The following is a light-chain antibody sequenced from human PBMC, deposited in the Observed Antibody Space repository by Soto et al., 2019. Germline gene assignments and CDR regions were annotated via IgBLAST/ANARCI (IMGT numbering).Light chain of an antibody. V-gene: IGKV1-5*03. J-gene: IGKJ4*01. CDR3: QQYNSDPLT. Sequence: DIQMTQSPSTLSASVGDSVTITCRASQSISSWLAWYQQKTGKAPKLLIYKASSLESGVPSRFSGSGSGTEFTLTISSLQPDDFATYYCQQYNSDPLTFGGGTKVEIK. CDR1: QSISSW. CDR2: KAS.